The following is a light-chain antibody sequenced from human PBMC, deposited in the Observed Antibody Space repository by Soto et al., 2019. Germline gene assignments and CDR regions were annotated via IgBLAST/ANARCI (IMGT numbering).Light chain of an antibody. Sequence: IVMTQAPATLSVSPGEGVTLSCRASQSVDNNLAWYQQKPGQAPRLLIYDESNRATGIPARFSGSGSGTDFTLTISSLEPEDFAVYYCQQRSNWLTFGGGTKVDIK. V-gene: IGKV3-11*01. CDR3: QQRSNWLT. J-gene: IGKJ4*01. CDR1: QSVDNN. CDR2: DES.